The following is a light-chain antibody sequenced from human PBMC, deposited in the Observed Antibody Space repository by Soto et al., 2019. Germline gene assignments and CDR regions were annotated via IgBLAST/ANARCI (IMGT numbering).Light chain of an antibody. Sequence: SVLTQPPSVSGAPGQRVTISCTGGSSNIGTGYDVHWYQQLPGTAPKLLIFGNSNRPSGVPDRFSGSKSGTSASLAITGLQTADEADYYCQSYDSSLSGSGVFGGGTKLTVL. CDR2: GNS. J-gene: IGLJ2*01. CDR1: SSNIGTGYD. CDR3: QSYDSSLSGSGV. V-gene: IGLV1-40*01.